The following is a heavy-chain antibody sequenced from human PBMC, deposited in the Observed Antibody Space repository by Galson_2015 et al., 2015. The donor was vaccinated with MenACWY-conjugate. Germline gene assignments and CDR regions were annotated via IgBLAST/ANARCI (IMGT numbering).Heavy chain of an antibody. V-gene: IGHV5-51*01. J-gene: IGHJ6*02. D-gene: IGHD1-26*01. CDR2: ISPGDSNT. CDR3: ARHPPGGRGMDV. CDR1: GYSFTTYW. Sequence: QSGAEVKKPGESLKISCKTTGYSFTTYWIAWVRQMPGTGLEWMGLISPGDSNTRYSPSFQGQVTISADMSISTAYLQWSSLKASDTAMYYCARHPPGGRGMDVWGQGTTVTVSS.